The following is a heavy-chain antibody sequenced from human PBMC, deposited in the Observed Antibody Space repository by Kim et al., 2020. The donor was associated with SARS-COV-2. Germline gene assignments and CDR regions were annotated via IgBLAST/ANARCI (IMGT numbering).Heavy chain of an antibody. CDR3: ARDISGDRGDY. D-gene: IGHD7-27*01. V-gene: IGHV1-69*04. CDR2: A. Sequence: ANYAQKFQGRVTITADKSTSTAYMELSSLRSEDTAVYYCARDISGDRGDYWGQGTLVTVSS. J-gene: IGHJ4*02.